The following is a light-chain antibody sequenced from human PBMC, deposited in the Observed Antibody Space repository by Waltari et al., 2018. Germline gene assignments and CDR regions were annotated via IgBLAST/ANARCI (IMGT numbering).Light chain of an antibody. Sequence: DIQMTQSPSTLSASVGDRVTITCRASQSIGSWLDWYQQKPGKAPKLLIYKASSLESGVPSRFSGTESGTEFTLTITSLQPDDFATYYCQQYNTFPLTFGGGTKVDI. CDR3: QQYNTFPLT. CDR1: QSIGSW. J-gene: IGKJ4*01. CDR2: KAS. V-gene: IGKV1-5*03.